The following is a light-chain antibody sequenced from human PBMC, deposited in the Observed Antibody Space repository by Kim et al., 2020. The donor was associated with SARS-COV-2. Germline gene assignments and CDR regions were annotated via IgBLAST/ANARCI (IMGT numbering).Light chain of an antibody. J-gene: IGLJ3*02. Sequence: VSPGQTASITCSGDKLGDKYACWYQQRPGRSPVLVIYQDSKRPSGIPERFSGSNSGNTATLTISGAQAMGEADYYCQAWDSSTWVFGGGTQLTVL. CDR2: QDS. CDR3: QAWDSSTWV. CDR1: KLGDKY. V-gene: IGLV3-1*01.